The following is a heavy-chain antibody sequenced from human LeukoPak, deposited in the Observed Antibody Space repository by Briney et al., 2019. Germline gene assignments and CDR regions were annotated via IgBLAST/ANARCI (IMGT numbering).Heavy chain of an antibody. CDR3: ARHNRGDYSSPSCYTDF. CDR1: GGSMSSSSHS. CDR2: LYSSGST. J-gene: IGHJ4*02. V-gene: IGHV4-39*01. D-gene: IGHD2-2*02. Sequence: SETLSLTCTVSGGSMSSSSHSWGWIRQPPGKGLEWIGSLYSSGSTYYNPSLKSRVTVSVDTSKSQFFLKLSSVTAADTALYYCARHNRGDYSSPSCYTDFWGRGTLVTVSS.